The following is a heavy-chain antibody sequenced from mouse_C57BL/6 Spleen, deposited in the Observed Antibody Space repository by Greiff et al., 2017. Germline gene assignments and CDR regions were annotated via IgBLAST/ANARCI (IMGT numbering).Heavy chain of an antibody. CDR3: ARPYGNYLAWFAY. D-gene: IGHD2-1*01. V-gene: IGHV1-80*01. CDR2: IYPGDGDT. CDR1: GYAFSSYW. J-gene: IGHJ3*01. Sequence: QVQLQQSGAELVKPGASVKISCKASGYAFSSYWMNWVKQRPGKGLEWIGQIYPGDGDTNYNGKFKGKATLTADKSSSTAYMQLSSLTSEDSAVYFCARPYGNYLAWFAYWGQGTLVTVSA.